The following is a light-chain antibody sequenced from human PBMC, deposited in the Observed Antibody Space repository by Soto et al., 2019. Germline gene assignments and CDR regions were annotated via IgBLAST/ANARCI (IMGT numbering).Light chain of an antibody. CDR3: QQRSNWIT. CDR2: GTS. V-gene: IGKV3-11*01. Sequence: VVMTQAPATLCVSRGERAALSFRARQSVSSNLAWYQQKPCQAPRLLIYGTSNRATGIPARFSGSGSGTDFTLTISSLEPEDFAVYYCQQRSNWITFGQGTRLEIK. J-gene: IGKJ5*01. CDR1: QSVSSN.